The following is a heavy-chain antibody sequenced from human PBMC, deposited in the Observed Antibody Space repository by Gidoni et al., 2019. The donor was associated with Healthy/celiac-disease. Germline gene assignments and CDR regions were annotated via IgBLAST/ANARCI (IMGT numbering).Heavy chain of an antibody. Sequence: NKYYEDSVKGRFTSSSDNPKNTLYLQMNSLRAEDTAVYYCASGRLLRSFDDYYGMDVWGQGTTVTVSS. D-gene: IGHD1-26*01. CDR2: NK. CDR3: ASGRLLRSFDDYYGMDV. J-gene: IGHJ6*02. V-gene: IGHV3-33*01.